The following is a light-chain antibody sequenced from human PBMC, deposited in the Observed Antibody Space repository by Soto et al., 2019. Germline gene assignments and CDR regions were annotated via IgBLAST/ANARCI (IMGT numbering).Light chain of an antibody. CDR1: SSGIGTFNL. V-gene: IGLV2-23*02. CDR3: YSFAGFNTQ. Sequence: QSALTQPASVSGWPGQSIAISCTGTSSGIGTFNLVSWYQQHPGKALKLIIYEVNKRPSGISRRFSGSKSGNTASLTISGLQAEDEADYYCYSFAGFNTQFGGGTKLTVL. J-gene: IGLJ2*01. CDR2: EVN.